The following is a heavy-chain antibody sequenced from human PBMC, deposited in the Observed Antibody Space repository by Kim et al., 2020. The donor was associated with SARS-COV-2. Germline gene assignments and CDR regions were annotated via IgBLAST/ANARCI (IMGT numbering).Heavy chain of an antibody. CDR2: INSDSGGS. CDR1: GYTFTNYY. V-gene: IGHV1-2*02. D-gene: IGHD1-20*01. CDR3: AREAITGTTPPYNFHGMDV. Sequence: ASVKVSCKASGYTFTNYYIHWVRQAPGQGLEWMGWINSDSGGSHPAQKFQGRVTMTRDTSISTASMELYRLRSDDTAVYFCAREAITGTTPPYNFHGMDVWGRGTTVAVS. J-gene: IGHJ6*02.